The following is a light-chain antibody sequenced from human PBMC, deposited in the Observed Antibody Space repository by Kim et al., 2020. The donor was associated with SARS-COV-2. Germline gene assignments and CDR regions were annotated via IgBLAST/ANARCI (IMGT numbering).Light chain of an antibody. Sequence: GQRVTISCTGSSSNIGAGYEVHWYQQLPGTAPKLIIYGNSNRPSGVPDRFSGSKSGTSASLAITGLQAEDEADYYCQSYDSSLSGVFGGGTQLTVL. J-gene: IGLJ2*01. V-gene: IGLV1-40*01. CDR3: QSYDSSLSGV. CDR1: SSNIGAGYE. CDR2: GNS.